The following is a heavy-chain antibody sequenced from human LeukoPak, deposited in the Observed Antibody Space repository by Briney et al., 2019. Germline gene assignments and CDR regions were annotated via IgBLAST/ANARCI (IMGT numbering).Heavy chain of an antibody. V-gene: IGHV3-53*01. CDR3: ASSGYSSSWYPCFDY. Sequence: GGSLRLSCPASGFTVSSNYMTWPRPAPGHPLEWVSVIYSGGSTYYADSVKGRFTISRDNSKNTLYLQMNSLRAEDTAVYYCASSGYSSSWYPCFDYWGQGTLVTVSS. CDR2: IYSGGST. D-gene: IGHD6-13*01. J-gene: IGHJ4*02. CDR1: GFTVSSNY.